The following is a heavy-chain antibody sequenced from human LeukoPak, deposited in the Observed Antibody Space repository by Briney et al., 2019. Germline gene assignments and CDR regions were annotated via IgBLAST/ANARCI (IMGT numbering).Heavy chain of an antibody. CDR3: ARRAVASTGSDY. V-gene: IGHV5-51*01. CDR2: IYPGDSDT. D-gene: IGHD6-19*01. J-gene: IGHJ4*02. CDR1: GYTFTDYW. Sequence: GESLKISCKGSGYTFTDYWIGWVRQMPGKGLEWMGSIYPGDSDTRRSPSFQGQVTVSADKSISTAYLQWNSLKASDSAMYYCARRAVASTGSDYWGQGTLVTVSS.